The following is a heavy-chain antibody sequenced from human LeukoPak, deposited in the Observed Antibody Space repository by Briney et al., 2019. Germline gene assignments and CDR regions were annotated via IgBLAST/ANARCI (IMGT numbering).Heavy chain of an antibody. CDR1: GFTFDDYA. Sequence: GGSLRLSCAASGFTFDDYAMHWVRQVPGKGLEGVAGISWNSDSIGFADSVKGRFTISRDNAKNSLYLQMNSLRAEDTALYYCAKAPPYYSDSSGYFQHWGQGTLVTVSS. D-gene: IGHD3-22*01. J-gene: IGHJ1*01. CDR2: ISWNSDSI. V-gene: IGHV3-9*01. CDR3: AKAPPYYSDSSGYFQH.